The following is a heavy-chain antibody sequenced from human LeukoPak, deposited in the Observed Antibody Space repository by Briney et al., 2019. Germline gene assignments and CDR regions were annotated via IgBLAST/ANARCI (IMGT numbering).Heavy chain of an antibody. CDR2: INWNGGST. V-gene: IGHV3-20*04. J-gene: IGHJ4*02. D-gene: IGHD1-1*01. CDR3: ARGMETYYFDY. CDR1: GFTFYDYG. Sequence: GGSLRLSCAASGFTFYDYGMSWVRQAPGKGLEWVSGINWNGGSTGYADSVKGRFTISRDNAKNSLYLQMNSLRAEDTALYYCARGMETYYFDYWGQGTLVTVSS.